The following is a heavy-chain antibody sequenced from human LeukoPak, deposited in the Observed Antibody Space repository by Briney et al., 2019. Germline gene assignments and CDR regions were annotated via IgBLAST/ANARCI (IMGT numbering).Heavy chain of an antibody. CDR1: GFTFSSDA. CDR2: IRGSGGST. V-gene: IGHV3-23*01. CDR3: AKEACSSTSCYVGYYYYYYGMDV. J-gene: IGHJ6*02. Sequence: PRGSLRLSCAASGFTFSSDAMSWVRQAPGKGLEWVSAIRGSGGSTYYADSVKGRFTISRDNSKNTLYLQMNSLRAEDTAVYYCAKEACSSTSCYVGYYYYYYGMDVWGQGTTVTVSS. D-gene: IGHD2-2*01.